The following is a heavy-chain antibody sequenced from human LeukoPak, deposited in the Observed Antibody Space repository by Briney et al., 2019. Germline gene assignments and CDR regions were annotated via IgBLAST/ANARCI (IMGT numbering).Heavy chain of an antibody. CDR1: GFTFSSYA. CDR3: ARDGDLYYYYMDV. V-gene: IGHV3-48*01. CDR2: ISSSSTI. D-gene: IGHD2-21*02. J-gene: IGHJ6*03. Sequence: PGGSLRLSCAASGFTFSSYAMSWVRQAPGKGLEWVSYISSSSTIYYADSVKGRFTISRDNAKNSLYLQMNSLRAEDTAVYYCARDGDLYYYYMDVWGKGTTVTVSS.